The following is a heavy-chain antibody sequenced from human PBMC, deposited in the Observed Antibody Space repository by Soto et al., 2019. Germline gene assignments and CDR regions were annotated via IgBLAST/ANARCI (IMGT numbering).Heavy chain of an antibody. J-gene: IGHJ3*02. V-gene: IGHV3-9*01. CDR3: VEDGLTSVFGLVQEGSDI. D-gene: IGHD3-3*01. CDR1: GFSFGDYG. Sequence: EVQLVESGGGLVQPGRSLRLSCVASGFSFGDYGMHWVRQAPGRGPVGVSGISWNSGNIGYAETVKGRFTSSRDNAKHSLYLQMNSPRAEDTAFYSCVEDGLTSVFGLVQEGSDIWGHGTMVSVSS. CDR2: ISWNSGNI.